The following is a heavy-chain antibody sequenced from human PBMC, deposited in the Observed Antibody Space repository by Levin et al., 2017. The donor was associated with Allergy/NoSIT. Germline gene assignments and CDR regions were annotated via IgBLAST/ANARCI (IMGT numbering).Heavy chain of an antibody. D-gene: IGHD3-16*01. CDR3: AGGSMIGGVSKAPLEY. CDR1: GYTFTDYY. Sequence: GESLKISCKASGYTFTDYYIQWVRQAPGQGLECMGWINPKSGDTMNAQKFQGRVTLTRDTSISTAYMELSTVTSDDTAVYFCAGGSMIGGVSKAPLEYWGQGTLVIVSS. CDR2: INPKSGDT. V-gene: IGHV1-2*02. J-gene: IGHJ4*01.